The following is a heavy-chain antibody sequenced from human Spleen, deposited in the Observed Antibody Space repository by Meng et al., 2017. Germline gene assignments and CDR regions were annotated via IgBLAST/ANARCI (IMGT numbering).Heavy chain of an antibody. D-gene: IGHD3-22*01. CDR2: IRSKVYGGTI. J-gene: IGHJ1*01. CDR3: TRIIMYYYGSSGGLDH. Sequence: GESLKISCAASGFTFSSYAMSWVRQAPGKGLEWVGVIRSKVYGGTIEYAASVKGRSNISRDDSKSIAYLQMNSLKTEDTAVYYCTRIIMYYYGSSGGLDHWGQGTLVTVYS. CDR1: GFTFSSYA. V-gene: IGHV3-49*04.